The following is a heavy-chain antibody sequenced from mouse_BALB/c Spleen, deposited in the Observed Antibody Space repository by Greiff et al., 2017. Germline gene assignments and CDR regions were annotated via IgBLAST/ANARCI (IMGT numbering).Heavy chain of an antibody. CDR2: ISYDGSN. J-gene: IGHJ2*01. V-gene: IGHV3-6*02. CDR3: ARARGGYL. Sequence: EVQVVESGPGLVKPSQSLSLTCSVTGYSITSGYYWNWIRQFPGNKLEWMGYISYDGSNNYNPSLKNRISITRDTSKNQFFLKLNSVTTEDTATYYCARARGGYLWGQGTTLTVSS. CDR1: GYSITSGYY. D-gene: IGHD2-2*01.